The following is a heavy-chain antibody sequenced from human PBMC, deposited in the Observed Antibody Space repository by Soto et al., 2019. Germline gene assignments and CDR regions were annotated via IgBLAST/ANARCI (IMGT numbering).Heavy chain of an antibody. CDR2: ISAYNGNT. V-gene: IGHV1-18*04. D-gene: IGHD2-21*02. CDR3: ARPLPLCRGGDCYPDY. Sequence: ASVKVSCKASGYTFTSYGISWVRQAPGQGLEWMGWISAYNGNTNYGQKLQGRVTMTTDTSTSTAYMELRSLRSDDTAVYYCARPLPLCRGGDCYPDYWGQGTLVTVSS. J-gene: IGHJ4*02. CDR1: GYTFTSYG.